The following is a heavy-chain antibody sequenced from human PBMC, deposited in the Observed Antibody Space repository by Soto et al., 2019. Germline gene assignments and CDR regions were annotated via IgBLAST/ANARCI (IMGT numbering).Heavy chain of an antibody. J-gene: IGHJ4*02. Sequence: VGSLRLSCAASGFTFSSYGMHWVRQAPGKGLEWVAVISYDGSNKYYADSVKGRFTISRDNSKNTLYLQMNSLRAEDTAVYYCAKDPNSSGWGFDYCGQRTLVTVSS. CDR1: GFTFSSYG. CDR2: ISYDGSNK. CDR3: AKDPNSSGWGFDY. D-gene: IGHD6-19*01. V-gene: IGHV3-30*18.